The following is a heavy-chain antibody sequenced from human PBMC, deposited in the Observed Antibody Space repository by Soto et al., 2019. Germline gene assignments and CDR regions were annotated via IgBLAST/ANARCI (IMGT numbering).Heavy chain of an antibody. CDR1: GYTFTSYG. CDR2: FSAYNGNT. D-gene: IGHD3-22*01. CDR3: ATLTYYYDSSGYYYLLRD. V-gene: IGHV1-18*01. Sequence: QVQLVQSGAEVKKPGASVKVSCKASGYTFTSYGISWVRQAPGQGLEGMGGFSAYNGNTNYAQKLQGRVTMTTDTSTSTAYMELRSLRSDDTAVYYCATLTYYYDSSGYYYLLRDWGQGTLVTVSS. J-gene: IGHJ4*02.